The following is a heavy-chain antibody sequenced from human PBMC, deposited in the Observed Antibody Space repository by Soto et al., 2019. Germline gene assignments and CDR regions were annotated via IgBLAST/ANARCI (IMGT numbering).Heavy chain of an antibody. Sequence: QVQLVQSGAEVKKPGASVKVSCKASGYTFTSYGISWVRQAPGQGLEWMGWISAYNGNTNYAQKFQGRVTMTTDTFTSTXXMXLXXLRSDDTAVYYCARDGDVLRDFDWQQSLRYYGMDVWGQGTTVTVSS. CDR1: GYTFTSYG. J-gene: IGHJ6*02. V-gene: IGHV1-18*01. D-gene: IGHD3-9*01. CDR2: ISAYNGNT. CDR3: ARDGDVLRDFDWQQSLRYYGMDV.